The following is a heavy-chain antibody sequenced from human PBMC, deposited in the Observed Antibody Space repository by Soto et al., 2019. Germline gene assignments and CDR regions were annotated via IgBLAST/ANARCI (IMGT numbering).Heavy chain of an antibody. V-gene: IGHV3-7*03. J-gene: IGHJ5*02. CDR3: ASDSYSSGWPSPGNWFDP. Sequence: RGSLRLSCAASGLTFSSYWMSWVRQAPGKGLEWVANIKQDGSEKYYVDSVKGRLTISRDNAKNSLYLQMNSLRAEDTAVYYCASDSYSSGWPSPGNWFDPWGKGTLVTVSS. CDR1: GLTFSSYW. D-gene: IGHD6-19*01. CDR2: IKQDGSEK.